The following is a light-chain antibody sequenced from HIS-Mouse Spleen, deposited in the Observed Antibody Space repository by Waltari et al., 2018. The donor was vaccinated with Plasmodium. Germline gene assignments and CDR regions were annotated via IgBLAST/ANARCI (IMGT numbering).Light chain of an antibody. V-gene: IGLV2-11*02. CDR2: DVS. CDR3: CSYAGSYTYV. J-gene: IGLJ1*01. CDR1: SSDVGGYNY. Sequence: QSALTQPRSVSGSPGQSVTISCTGTSSDVGGYNYVSWYQQHTGKAHKLMIYDVSKRPSGVPDRFSCSKSGNTAALTISGLQAEDEADYSCCSYAGSYTYVFGTGTKVTVL.